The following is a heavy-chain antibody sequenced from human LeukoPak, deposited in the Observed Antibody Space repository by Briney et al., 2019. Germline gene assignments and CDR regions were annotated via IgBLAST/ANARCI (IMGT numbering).Heavy chain of an antibody. CDR2: ISYDGSNK. D-gene: IGHD1-26*01. Sequence: GGSLRLSCAASGFAFSSYAMSWVRQAPGKGLEWVAVISYDGSNKYYADSVKGRFTISRDNSKNTLYLQMNSLRAEDTAVYYCAKDPGYSGSNDFPFDYWGQGTLVTVSS. CDR1: GFAFSSYA. J-gene: IGHJ4*02. CDR3: AKDPGYSGSNDFPFDY. V-gene: IGHV3-30*18.